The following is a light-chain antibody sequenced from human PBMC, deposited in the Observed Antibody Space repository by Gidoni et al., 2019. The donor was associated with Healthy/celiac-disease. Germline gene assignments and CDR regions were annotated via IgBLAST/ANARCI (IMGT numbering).Light chain of an antibody. Sequence: QSALTQPPSASGSPGQSVTISCTGTSSDVGGHDYVSWYQQHPGKAPKLVIYEVSQRPSGVPDRFSGSKSGNMASLTVSGLQAEDEADYYCSSYSGSNLIFGGGTKLTVL. CDR3: SSYSGSNLI. CDR2: EVS. CDR1: SSDVGGHDY. J-gene: IGLJ2*01. V-gene: IGLV2-8*01.